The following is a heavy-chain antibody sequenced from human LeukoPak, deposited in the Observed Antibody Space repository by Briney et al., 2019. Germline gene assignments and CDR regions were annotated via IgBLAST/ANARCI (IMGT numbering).Heavy chain of an antibody. D-gene: IGHD6-13*01. CDR1: GFTLSSYW. CDR2: IKQDGSDK. J-gene: IGHJ4*02. CDR3: ARGKYSSGWYPDYFDF. V-gene: IGHV3-7*01. Sequence: PGGSLRLSCAASGFTLSSYWMIWIRQAPGKGLEWVANIKQDGSDKYYVDSVKGRLTISRDNAKNSLYLQMNSLRVEDTAIYYCARGKYSSGWYPDYFDFWGPGTLVTVSS.